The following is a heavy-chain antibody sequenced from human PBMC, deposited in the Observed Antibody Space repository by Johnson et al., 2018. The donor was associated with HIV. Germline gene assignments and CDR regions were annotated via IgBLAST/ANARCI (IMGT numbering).Heavy chain of an antibody. CDR2: ISWNSGSI. V-gene: IGHV3-9*01. CDR1: GFTFSSYA. D-gene: IGHD6-13*01. J-gene: IGHJ3*02. CDR3: AKDIGGSAAAQGAFDI. Sequence: VQLVESGGGLVQPGGSLRLSCAASGFTFSSYAMSWVRQAPGKGLEWVSSISWNSGSIGYADSVRGRFTISRDNAKNSLYLQMNSLRAEDTALYYCAKDIGGSAAAQGAFDIWGQGTMVTVSS.